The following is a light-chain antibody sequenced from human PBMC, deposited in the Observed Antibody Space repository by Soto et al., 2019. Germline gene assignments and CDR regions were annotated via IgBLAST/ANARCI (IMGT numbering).Light chain of an antibody. CDR2: AAS. CDR3: QPSYSSPFT. V-gene: IGKV1-27*01. CDR1: QGISYY. Sequence: DIQITQSQSSLYASVGDRVTITSPARQGISYYLAGYQQNPGKVPTFLIYAASTLQSGVPSRFSGSGSGTDFNLHIRSLQQADVATCYCQPSYSSPFTFGHGTPLPIK. J-gene: IGKJ3*01.